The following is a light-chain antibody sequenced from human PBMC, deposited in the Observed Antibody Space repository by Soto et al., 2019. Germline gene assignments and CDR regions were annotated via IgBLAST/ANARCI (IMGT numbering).Light chain of an antibody. V-gene: IGKV1-5*01. J-gene: IGKJ2*01. CDR3: QRYNSYSYT. CDR2: DAA. Sequence: DIQMTQSPSTLSASVGDRVTITCRASQSISSWLAWYQQKPGKAPKLLIYDAASLESGVPSRFSGSGSETVCTLTISSLQPDDFATYYCQRYNSYSYTLGQGTKLEIK. CDR1: QSISSW.